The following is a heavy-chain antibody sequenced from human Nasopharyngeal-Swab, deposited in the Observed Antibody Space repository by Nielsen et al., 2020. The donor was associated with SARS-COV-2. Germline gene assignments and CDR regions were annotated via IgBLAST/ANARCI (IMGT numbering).Heavy chain of an antibody. V-gene: IGHV3-73*01. D-gene: IGHD1-26*01. CDR2: IRSKANSYAT. CDR1: GFTFSGSA. CDR3: ARDRGELLGEYYFDY. J-gene: IGHJ4*02. Sequence: GESLKISCAASGFTFSGSAMHWVRQASGKGLEWVGRIRSKANSYATAYAASVKGRFTISRDDSKNTAYLQRNSLRAEDTAVYYCARDRGELLGEYYFDYWGQGTLVTVSS.